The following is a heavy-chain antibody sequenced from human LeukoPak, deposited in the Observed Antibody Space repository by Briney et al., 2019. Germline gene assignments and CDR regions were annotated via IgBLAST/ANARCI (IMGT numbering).Heavy chain of an antibody. V-gene: IGHV4-39*01. Sequence: SETLSLTCTVSGDSINSSDYYSAWIRQPPGEGLEWIATIYYSGSTYYKTSLKSRLTISVDSSKNQFSLKMNSVTVADTGVYYCARHGNWDPFDYWGQGTLVTVSS. CDR3: ARHGNWDPFDY. D-gene: IGHD7-27*01. CDR1: GDSINSSDYY. CDR2: IYYSGST. J-gene: IGHJ4*02.